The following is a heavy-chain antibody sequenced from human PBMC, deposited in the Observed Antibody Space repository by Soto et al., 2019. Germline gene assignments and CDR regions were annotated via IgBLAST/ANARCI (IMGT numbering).Heavy chain of an antibody. CDR2: IYYSGST. V-gene: IGHV4-59*01. CDR3: ARAYYYDSSGYYSGYYFDY. Sequence: SETLSLTCTVSGGSISNYYWSWIRQPPGKGLEWIGNIYYSGSTNYNPSLKSRVTISADTSKKQFSLKLSSVTAADTAVYYCARAYYYDSSGYYSGYYFDYWGQGTLVTVSS. J-gene: IGHJ4*02. D-gene: IGHD3-22*01. CDR1: GGSISNYY.